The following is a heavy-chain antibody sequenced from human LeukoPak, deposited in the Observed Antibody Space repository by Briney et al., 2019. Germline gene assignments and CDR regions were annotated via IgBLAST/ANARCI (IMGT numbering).Heavy chain of an antibody. V-gene: IGHV7-4-1*02. CDR1: GYTFTTYA. Sequence: ASVKVSCKASGYTFTTYAINWLRQAPGQGLEWMGWLNTNTGNPTYAQGFTGRFVFSLDTSVSTAYLQISSLKAEDTAVYYCARDKGPNIVATITGYYYGMDVWGQETTVTVSS. CDR2: LNTNTGNP. J-gene: IGHJ6*02. CDR3: ARDKGPNIVATITGYYYGMDV. D-gene: IGHD5-12*01.